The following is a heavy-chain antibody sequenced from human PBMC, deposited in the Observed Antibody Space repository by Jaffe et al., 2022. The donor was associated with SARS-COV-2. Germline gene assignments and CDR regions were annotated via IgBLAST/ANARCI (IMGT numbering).Heavy chain of an antibody. CDR1: GFSFNSYD. J-gene: IGHJ6*02. CDR3: ARDYSGLDV. CDR2: ISSSGSYI. D-gene: IGHD4-4*01. Sequence: QLVESGGGLVKPGGSLRLSCAASGFSFNSYDMNWVRQAPGKGLEWVSSISSSGSYIYYADSVKGRFTISRDNAKNSLFLQMSSLGAEDTAVYYCARDYSGLDVWGQGTTVTVSS. V-gene: IGHV3-21*06.